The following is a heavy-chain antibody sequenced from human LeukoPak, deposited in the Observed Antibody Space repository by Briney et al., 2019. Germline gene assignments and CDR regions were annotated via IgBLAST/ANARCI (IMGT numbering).Heavy chain of an antibody. D-gene: IGHD1-26*01. CDR3: ARGVGKKWEF. CDR1: VGSLSGYY. CDR2: INHDGTS. Sequence: SETLSLTRAVYVGSLSGYYWSWIRQPPGKGLEWIAEINHDGTSNYSPSLTSRVTISVDTSNNQVSLRMSSVTAADTAIYYCARGVGKKWEFGGQGTLVTVSS. V-gene: IGHV4-34*01. J-gene: IGHJ4*02.